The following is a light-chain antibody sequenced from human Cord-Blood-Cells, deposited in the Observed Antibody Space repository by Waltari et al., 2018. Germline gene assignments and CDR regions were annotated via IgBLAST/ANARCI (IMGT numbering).Light chain of an antibody. CDR1: QSVSSY. CDR3: QQRSNWPPLIT. J-gene: IGKJ5*01. V-gene: IGKV3-11*01. CDR2: DAS. Sequence: EIVLTQSPATLSLSPGESATLSCRASQSVSSYLAWYQQKPGQAPRLLIYDASNRATGIPARFSGSGSGTDFTLTISSLEPEDFAVYYCQQRSNWPPLITFGQGTRLE.